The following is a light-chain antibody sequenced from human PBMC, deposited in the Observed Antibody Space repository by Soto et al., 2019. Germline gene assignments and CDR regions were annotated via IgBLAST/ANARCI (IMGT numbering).Light chain of an antibody. CDR1: QSIGTY. CDR3: QQSYITPWT. Sequence: DIQMTQSPFSLSASVGDRVTITCRASQSIGTYLNWYQVTPGKAPRVLIYEAYKLQTGVPSRFSGSGSGTDFTLTISSLQPEDFTTYHCQQSYITPWTFSHGTKVEIK. J-gene: IGKJ1*01. CDR2: EAY. V-gene: IGKV1-39*01.